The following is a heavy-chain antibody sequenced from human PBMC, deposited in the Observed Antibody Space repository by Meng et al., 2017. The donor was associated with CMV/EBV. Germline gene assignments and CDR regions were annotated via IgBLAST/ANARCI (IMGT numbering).Heavy chain of an antibody. D-gene: IGHD3-22*01. V-gene: IGHV1-2*02. CDR3: ARASYYYDSSGPMTDAFDI. J-gene: IGHJ3*02. CDR2: INPNSGGT. Sequence: ASVKVSCKASGYTFTGYYMHWVRQAPGQGLEWMGWINPNSGGTNYAQKFQGRVTMTRDTSISTAYMELSRLRSDDTAVYYCARASYYYDSSGPMTDAFDIWGQGTMVTVSS. CDR1: GYTFTGYY.